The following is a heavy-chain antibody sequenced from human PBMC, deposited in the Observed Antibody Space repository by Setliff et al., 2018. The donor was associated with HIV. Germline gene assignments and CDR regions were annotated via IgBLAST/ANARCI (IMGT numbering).Heavy chain of an antibody. CDR2: INNDGRKT. Sequence: GGSLRLSCAASGFTFSTYWMHWVRQAPGKGLVWVSHINNDGRKTTYADSVKGRFTVSRDNSKNTLYLQLNSLGAEDTAVYYCAKPYFDRSGYLGSWGQGTLVTVSS. CDR1: GFTFSTYW. CDR3: AKPYFDRSGYLGS. D-gene: IGHD3-22*01. J-gene: IGHJ5*02. V-gene: IGHV3-74*03.